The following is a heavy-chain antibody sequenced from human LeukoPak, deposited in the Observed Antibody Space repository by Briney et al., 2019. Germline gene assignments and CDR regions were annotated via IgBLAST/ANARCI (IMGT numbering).Heavy chain of an antibody. CDR2: INHSGST. J-gene: IGHJ4*02. V-gene: IGHV4-34*01. D-gene: IGHD5-18*01. CDR3: ARGRGYSYGLSRRGFDY. CDR1: GFTFSSYS. Sequence: GSLRLSCAASGFTFSSYSMNWVRQAPGKGLEWIGEINHSGSTNYNPSLKSRVTISVDTSKNQFSLKLSSATAADTAVYYCARGRGYSYGLSRRGFDYWGQGTLVTVSS.